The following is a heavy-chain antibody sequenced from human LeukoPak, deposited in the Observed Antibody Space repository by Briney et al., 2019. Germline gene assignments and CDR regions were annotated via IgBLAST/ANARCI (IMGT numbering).Heavy chain of an antibody. D-gene: IGHD1-26*01. Sequence: SETLSLTCTVSGGSINSYYWSWIRQPPGKGLEWIGYIYYSGITNCNPSLQSRVTISVDTSKNQFSLKLTSVTAADTAVYYCARDMVGGFDPWGQGTLVTVPS. V-gene: IGHV4-59*01. J-gene: IGHJ5*02. CDR1: GGSINSYY. CDR2: IYYSGIT. CDR3: ARDMVGGFDP.